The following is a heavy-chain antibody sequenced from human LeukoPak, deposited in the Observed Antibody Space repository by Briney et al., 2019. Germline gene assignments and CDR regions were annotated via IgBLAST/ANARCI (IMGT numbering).Heavy chain of an antibody. CDR3: ARDSALSSSGWLFDY. Sequence: PSETLSLTCTVSGGSISSGSYYWSWIRQPAGKGLEWIGRIYTSGSTNYNPSLKSRVTISVDTSKNQFSLKLSSVTAADTAVYYCARDSALSSSGWLFDYSGQGTLVTVSS. CDR1: GGSISSGSYY. CDR2: IYTSGST. J-gene: IGHJ4*02. D-gene: IGHD6-19*01. V-gene: IGHV4-61*02.